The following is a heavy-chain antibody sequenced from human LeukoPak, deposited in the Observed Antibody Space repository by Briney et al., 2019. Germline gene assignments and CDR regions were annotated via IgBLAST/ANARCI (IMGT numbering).Heavy chain of an antibody. V-gene: IGHV3-33*01. CDR3: AREKIYYYYDMDV. CDR2: IWYDGSNK. J-gene: IGHJ6*02. Sequence: GRSLRLSCAASGFTFSSYGMHWVRQAPGKGLEWVAVIWYDGSNKYYADSVKGRFTISRDNSKNTLYLQMNSLRAEDTAVYYCAREKIYYYYDMDVWGQGTTVTVSS. CDR1: GFTFSSYG.